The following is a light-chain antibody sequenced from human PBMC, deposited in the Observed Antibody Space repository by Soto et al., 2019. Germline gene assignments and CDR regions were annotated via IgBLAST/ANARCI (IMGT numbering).Light chain of an antibody. CDR2: DVS. CDR1: SSDVGTYNR. J-gene: IGLJ2*01. V-gene: IGLV2-18*02. Sequence: QSALTQPPSVSGSPGQSVTISCTGTSSDVGTYNRVSWYQQSPGTAPKLMIYDVSYRPSGVPDRFSGSKSGNTASLTISGLQPEDEADYYCSSYTSSSTVVFGGGTKLTVL. CDR3: SSYTSSSTVV.